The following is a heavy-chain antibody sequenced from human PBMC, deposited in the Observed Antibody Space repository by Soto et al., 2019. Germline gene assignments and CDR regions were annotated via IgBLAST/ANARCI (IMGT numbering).Heavy chain of an antibody. J-gene: IGHJ6*02. V-gene: IGHV1-18*01. CDR2: ISAYNGNT. CDR1: GYTFTSYG. Sequence: ASVKVSCKASGYTFTSYGISWVRQAPGQGLEWMGWISAYNGNTNYAQKLQGRVTMTTDTSTSTAYMELRSLRSDDTAVYYCARDSAIVVVPAAIHYYYGMDVWGQGTTVTVSS. CDR3: ARDSAIVVVPAAIHYYYGMDV. D-gene: IGHD2-2*02.